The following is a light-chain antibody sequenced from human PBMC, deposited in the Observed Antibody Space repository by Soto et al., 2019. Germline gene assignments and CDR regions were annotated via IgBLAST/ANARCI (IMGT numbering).Light chain of an antibody. V-gene: IGKV3-20*01. CDR3: QQYVSSPWA. CDR2: GAS. Sequence: EIVVAQSPGTLSFSPLERSTLSCRASQSVTNSFLAWYQQKPGQAPRLLIYGASRRATGIPDRFTGSGSGTDFTLTISRLEPEDFAVYYCQQYVSSPWAFGQGTKVDIK. J-gene: IGKJ1*01. CDR1: QSVTNSF.